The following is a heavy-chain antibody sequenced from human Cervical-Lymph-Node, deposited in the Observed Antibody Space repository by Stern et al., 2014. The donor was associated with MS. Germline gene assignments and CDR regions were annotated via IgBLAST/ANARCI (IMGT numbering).Heavy chain of an antibody. CDR2: ISWADDK. CDR3: AHRPGGCGDGSCRADDAFDI. D-gene: IGHD2-15*01. Sequence: QVTLKESGPPLVKPTQTLTLTCTFSGFSLSTIGVGVGWIRQPPGQALEWLALISWADDKRYSPSVNNRLTITKDTSKNHVVLTMTAMDPVDTATYYCAHRPGGCGDGSCRADDAFDIWGQGTMITVSS. V-gene: IGHV2-5*02. CDR1: GFSLSTIGVG. J-gene: IGHJ3*02.